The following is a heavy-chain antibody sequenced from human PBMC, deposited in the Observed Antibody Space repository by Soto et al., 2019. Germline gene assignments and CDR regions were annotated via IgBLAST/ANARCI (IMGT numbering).Heavy chain of an antibody. CDR1: GGSFSCYY. CDR2: INHSGST. J-gene: IGHJ6*02. Sequence: PSETLSLTCPVYGGSFSCYYWSWIRQPPGKGLEWIGEINHSGSTNYNPSLKSRVTISVDTSKNQFSLKLSSVTAADTAVYYCARGRSGGYXFWSGYPFYYYYYGMDVWGQGTTVTVSS. D-gene: IGHD3-3*01. V-gene: IGHV4-34*01. CDR3: ARGRSGGYXFWSGYPFYYYYYGMDV.